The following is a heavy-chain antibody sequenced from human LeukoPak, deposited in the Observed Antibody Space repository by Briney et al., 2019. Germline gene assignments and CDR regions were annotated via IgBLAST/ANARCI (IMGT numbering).Heavy chain of an antibody. V-gene: IGHV4-34*01. Sequence: SETLSLTCAVYGGSFSGYYWSWIRQPPGKGLEWIGEINHSGSTNYNPSLKSRVTISVDTSKNQFSLKLSSVTAADTAVYYCARSALIYCSSTSCHPPDYWGQGTLVTVPS. CDR2: INHSGST. CDR1: GGSFSGYY. J-gene: IGHJ4*02. D-gene: IGHD2-2*01. CDR3: ARSALIYCSSTSCHPPDY.